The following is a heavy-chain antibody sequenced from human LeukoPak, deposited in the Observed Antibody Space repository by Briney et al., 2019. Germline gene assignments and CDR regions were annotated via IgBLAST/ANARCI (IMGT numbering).Heavy chain of an antibody. CDR2: ISAYNGNT. Sequence: SVKVSCKASGYTFTSYGISWVRQAPGQGLEWMGWISAYNGNTNYAQKLQGRVTMTTDTSTSTAYMELRSLRSEDTAVYYCAINYCSGGSCYSNYFDYWGQGTLVTVSS. CDR1: GYTFTSYG. D-gene: IGHD2-15*01. CDR3: AINYCSGGSCYSNYFDY. V-gene: IGHV1-18*01. J-gene: IGHJ4*02.